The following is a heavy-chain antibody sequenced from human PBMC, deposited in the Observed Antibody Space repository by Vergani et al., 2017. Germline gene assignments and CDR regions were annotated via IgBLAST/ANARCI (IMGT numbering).Heavy chain of an antibody. CDR1: GGSISSGGYY. CDR3: ASNYDSSGYIGAFHI. D-gene: IGHD3-22*01. V-gene: IGHV4-61*02. Sequence: QVHLQESGPGLVKPSQTLSLTCTVSGGSISSGGYYWNWIRQPAGKGLEWIGRLYTSGSTTYNPSLKSRVTISVDTSKNQFSLKLTSVTAADTAVYYCASNYDSSGYIGAFHIWGQGTMVTVSS. CDR2: LYTSGST. J-gene: IGHJ3*02.